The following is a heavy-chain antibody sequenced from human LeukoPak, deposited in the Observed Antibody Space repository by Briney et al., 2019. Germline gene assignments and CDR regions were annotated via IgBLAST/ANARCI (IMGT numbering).Heavy chain of an antibody. CDR1: GFTFSSYA. D-gene: IGHD2-2*01. CDR3: AKDPGVVPAHYFDY. CDR2: TGSTGVST. J-gene: IGHJ4*02. Sequence: GGSLRLPCAASGFTFSSYAMNWVRQAPGKGLEWVSATGSTGVSTFYADSVKGRLTVSRDNSKNTLSLQMNSLRAEDTAVYYCAKDPGVVPAHYFDYWGQGILVTVSS. V-gene: IGHV3-23*01.